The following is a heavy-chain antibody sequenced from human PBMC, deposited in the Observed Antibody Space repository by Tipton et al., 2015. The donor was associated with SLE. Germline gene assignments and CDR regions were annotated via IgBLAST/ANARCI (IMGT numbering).Heavy chain of an antibody. J-gene: IGHJ5*02. Sequence: LRLSCTVSGGSISSSSYYWGWIRQPPGKGLEWIGSIYYSGSTHYNPSLKSRVTISVDTSKNQFSLKLSSVTAADTAVYYCARPRAAADGWFDPWGQGTLVTVSS. D-gene: IGHD6-13*01. CDR2: IYYSGST. CDR3: ARPRAAADGWFDP. V-gene: IGHV4-39*01. CDR1: GGSISSSSYY.